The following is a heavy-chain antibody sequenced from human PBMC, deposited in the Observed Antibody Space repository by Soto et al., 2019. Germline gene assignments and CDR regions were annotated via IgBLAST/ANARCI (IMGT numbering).Heavy chain of an antibody. J-gene: IGHJ5*02. CDR3: ARGIALSNWFDP. CDR1: GGSFSGYY. CDR2: INHSGST. V-gene: IGHV4-34*01. Sequence: SETLSLTCVVYGGSFSGYYWSWIRQPPGKGLEWIGEINHSGSTNYNPSLKSRVTISVDTSKNQFSLKLSSVTAADSAVYYCARGIALSNWFDPWGQGTLVTVSS.